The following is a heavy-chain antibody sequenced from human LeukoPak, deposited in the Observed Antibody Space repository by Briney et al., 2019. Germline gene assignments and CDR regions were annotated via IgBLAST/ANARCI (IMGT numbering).Heavy chain of an antibody. CDR2: IPSGGNT. Sequence: PGGSLRLSCAASGFTVTSNYMTWVRQAPGKGLEWVSVIPSGGNTYYADPVKGRFTISRDNSKNTVYLQMNGLRAEDTAVYYCAREVRGYYFDYWGQGTLVTASS. D-gene: IGHD5-12*01. V-gene: IGHV3-53*01. CDR3: AREVRGYYFDY. J-gene: IGHJ4*02. CDR1: GFTVTSNY.